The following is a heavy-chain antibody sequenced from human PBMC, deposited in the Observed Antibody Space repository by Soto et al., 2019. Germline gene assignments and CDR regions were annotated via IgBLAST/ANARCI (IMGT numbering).Heavy chain of an antibody. V-gene: IGHV1-8*01. CDR1: AYSINSHD. CDR2: MNPKSGNT. CDR3: ARGLVDSGGNCFDS. D-gene: IGHD4-17*01. J-gene: IGHJ4*02. Sequence: ASVKVSCKASAYSINSHDMNWVRQATGQGLEWMGWMNPKSGNTGFAEKFQGRVKMTWNTSTGTVYLEISSLRPEDTAVYYCARGLVDSGGNCFDSWGQGTQVTVSS.